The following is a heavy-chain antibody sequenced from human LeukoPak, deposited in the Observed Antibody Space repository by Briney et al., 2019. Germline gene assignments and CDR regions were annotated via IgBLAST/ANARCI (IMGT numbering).Heavy chain of an antibody. D-gene: IGHD6-19*01. V-gene: IGHV1-69*05. J-gene: IGHJ4*02. CDR3: ARRRESSGLIFDY. CDR1: GGTFSSYA. Sequence: GASVKVSCKASGGTFSSYAISWVRQAPGQGLEWMGRIIPIFGTANYAQKFQGRVTITTDESTSTAYMELSSLRSGDTAVYYCARRRESSGLIFDYWGQGTLVTVSS. CDR2: IIPIFGTA.